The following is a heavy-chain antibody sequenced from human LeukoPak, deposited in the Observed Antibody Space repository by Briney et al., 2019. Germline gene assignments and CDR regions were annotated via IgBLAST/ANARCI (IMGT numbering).Heavy chain of an antibody. Sequence: PGGSLRLSCAASGFSFSGSAIHWVRQASGKGLEWVGRIRSNANDYATAYAASVKGRFTISRDDAKKSLYLQMNSLRAEDTAVYFCARYSEVYYYVDVWGTGTTVTVSS. CDR2: IRSNANDYAT. J-gene: IGHJ6*03. V-gene: IGHV3-73*01. CDR1: GFSFSGSA. D-gene: IGHD2-21*01. CDR3: ARYSEVYYYVDV.